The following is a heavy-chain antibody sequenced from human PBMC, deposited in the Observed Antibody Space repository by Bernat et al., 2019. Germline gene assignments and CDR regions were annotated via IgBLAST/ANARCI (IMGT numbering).Heavy chain of an antibody. CDR1: GYSFTIYW. V-gene: IGHV5-10-1*03. D-gene: IGHD3-10*02. Sequence: EVQLVQSGAEVKKPGESLRISCTGSGYSFTIYWISWVRQMPGKGLEWMGRIDPSDSYTTYSPSFQGHVTISADKSISTAYLQWSSLKASDNAMYYCARLMLGVTYFDYWGQGTLVTVSS. CDR3: ARLMLGVTYFDY. J-gene: IGHJ4*02. CDR2: IDPSDSYT.